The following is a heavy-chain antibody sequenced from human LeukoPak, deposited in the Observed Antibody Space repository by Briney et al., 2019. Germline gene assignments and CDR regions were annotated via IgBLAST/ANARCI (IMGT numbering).Heavy chain of an antibody. D-gene: IGHD5-24*01. CDR1: GFTFSSYG. CDR2: ISYDGSNK. V-gene: IGHV3-30*18. CDR3: AKGKERWLQLAATDY. J-gene: IGHJ4*02. Sequence: GGSLRLSCAASGFTFSSYGMPWVRQAPGKGLEWVAVISYDGSNKYYADFVKGRFTISRDNSKNTLYLQMNSLRAEDTAVYYCAKGKERWLQLAATDYWGQGTLVTVSS.